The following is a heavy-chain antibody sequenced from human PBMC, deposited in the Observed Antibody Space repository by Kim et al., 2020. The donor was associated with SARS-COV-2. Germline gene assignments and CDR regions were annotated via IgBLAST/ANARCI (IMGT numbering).Heavy chain of an antibody. CDR1: GYTFTGYY. Sequence: ASVKVSCKASGYTFTGYYMHWVRQAPGQGLEWMGRINPNSGGTNYAQKFQGRVTMTRDTSISTSYMELSRLRSDDTAVYYCAREPMSYDILTGYYRGPYDYWGQGTLVTVSS. CDR2: INPNSGGT. V-gene: IGHV1-2*06. J-gene: IGHJ4*02. D-gene: IGHD3-9*01. CDR3: AREPMSYDILTGYYRGPYDY.